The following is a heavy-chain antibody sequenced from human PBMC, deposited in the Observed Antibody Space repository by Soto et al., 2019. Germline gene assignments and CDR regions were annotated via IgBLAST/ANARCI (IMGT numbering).Heavy chain of an antibody. V-gene: IGHV3-30*18. CDR1: GFTFSSYG. Sequence: QVQLVESGGGVVQPGRSLRLSCAASGFTFSSYGMHWVRQAPGKGLEWVAVISYDGSNKYYADSVKGRFTISRDNSKNTLYLQMNSLRAEDTAVYHCAKAGGDCPFDYWGQGTLVTVSS. CDR3: AKAGGDCPFDY. CDR2: ISYDGSNK. J-gene: IGHJ4*02. D-gene: IGHD2-21*02.